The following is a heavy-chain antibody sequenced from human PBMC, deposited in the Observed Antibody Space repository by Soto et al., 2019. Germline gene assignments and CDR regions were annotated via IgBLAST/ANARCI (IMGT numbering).Heavy chain of an antibody. CDR1: GGSFSGYY. D-gene: IGHD6-19*01. CDR3: ARSYSSGWYVWFDP. CDR2: INHSGST. Sequence: QVQLQQWGAGLLKPSETLSLTCAVYGGSFSGYYWSWIRQPPGKGLEWIGEINHSGSTNYNPSLKSRVTISVDTSKNQFSLKLSSVTAADTAVYYCARSYSSGWYVWFDPWGQGTLVTVSS. J-gene: IGHJ5*02. V-gene: IGHV4-34*01.